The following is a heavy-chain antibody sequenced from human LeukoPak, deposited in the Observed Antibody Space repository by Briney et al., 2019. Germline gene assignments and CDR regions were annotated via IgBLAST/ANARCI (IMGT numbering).Heavy chain of an antibody. CDR3: ARGVYLPMGAFDI. J-gene: IGHJ3*02. V-gene: IGHV3-30*09. CDR2: ISDDGSVK. D-gene: IGHD5/OR15-5a*01. Sequence: ISDDGSVKSYADSMKGRFAISRDNSKSTLFLQMNSLEPDDTAVYYCARGVYLPMGAFDIWGQGTVVTVSS.